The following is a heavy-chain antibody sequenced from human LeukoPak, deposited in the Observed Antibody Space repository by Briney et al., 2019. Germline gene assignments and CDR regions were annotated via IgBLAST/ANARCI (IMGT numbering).Heavy chain of an antibody. Sequence: GGSLRLSCAASGFTFSSYGMHWVRQAPGQGLEWMGVFNPSGGSTSYAQNLQGRVTMTRDTSTSTVYMELSSLRSEDTAVYYCARVRDGYNDAFDIWGQGTTVTVSS. D-gene: IGHD5-24*01. CDR1: GFTFSSYG. V-gene: IGHV1-46*01. CDR2: FNPSGGST. J-gene: IGHJ3*02. CDR3: ARVRDGYNDAFDI.